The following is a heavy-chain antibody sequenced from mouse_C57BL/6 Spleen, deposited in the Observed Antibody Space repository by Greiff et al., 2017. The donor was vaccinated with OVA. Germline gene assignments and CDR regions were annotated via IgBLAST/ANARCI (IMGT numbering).Heavy chain of an antibody. J-gene: IGHJ2*01. CDR3: ARQGDYGSSYPYYFDY. D-gene: IGHD1-1*01. CDR1: GYTFTDYY. CDR2: INPNNGGT. V-gene: IGHV1-26*01. Sequence: EVQLQQSGPELVKPGASVKISCKASGYTFTDYYMNWVKQSHGKSLEWIGDINPNNGGTSYNQKFKVKATLTVDKSSSTAYMELRSLTSEDSAVYYCARQGDYGSSYPYYFDYWGQGTTLTVSS.